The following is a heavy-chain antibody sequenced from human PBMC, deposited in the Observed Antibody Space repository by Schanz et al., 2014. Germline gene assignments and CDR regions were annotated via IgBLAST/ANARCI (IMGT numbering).Heavy chain of an antibody. CDR2: IGYLGDT. J-gene: IGHJ4*02. V-gene: IGHV3-13*01. D-gene: IGHD1-1*01. CDR3: ARGTDWNLHY. Sequence: EGQLAESGGGLVQPGGSLRLSCAASGFTLSNSDTHWVRQGTGKGLEWVSTIGYLGDTYYPDSVKGRFTVSRDSGQNSLYLQMNSLRAGDTAVYYCARGTDWNLHYWGQGALVTVSS. CDR1: GFTLSNSD.